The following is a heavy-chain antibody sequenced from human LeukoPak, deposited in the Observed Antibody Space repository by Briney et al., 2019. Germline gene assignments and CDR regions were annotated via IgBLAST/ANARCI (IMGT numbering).Heavy chain of an antibody. V-gene: IGHV3-30-3*01. CDR2: ISYDGSNK. D-gene: IGHD3-22*01. CDR3: ASGCSNYDSSGYCFEH. Sequence: PGRSLRLSCAASGFTFSSYAMHWVRQAPGKGLEWVAVISYDGSNKYYADSVKGRFTLSRDNSKNTLSLQMNSLRPEDTAVYYCASGCSNYDSSGYCFEHWGQGTLVTVSS. CDR1: GFTFSSYA. J-gene: IGHJ4*02.